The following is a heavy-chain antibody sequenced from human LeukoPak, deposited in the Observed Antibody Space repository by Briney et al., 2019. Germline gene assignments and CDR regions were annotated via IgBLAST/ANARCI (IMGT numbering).Heavy chain of an antibody. V-gene: IGHV3-43*02. D-gene: IGHD6-13*01. CDR2: INWNGGST. Sequence: PGGSLRLSCAASGFTFDDYGMSWVRQAPGKGLEWVSGINWNGGSTYYADSVKGRFTISRDNSKNSLYLQMNSLRTGDTALYYCAKDIWGSSWEFDYWGQGTLVTVSS. J-gene: IGHJ4*02. CDR3: AKDIWGSSWEFDY. CDR1: GFTFDDYG.